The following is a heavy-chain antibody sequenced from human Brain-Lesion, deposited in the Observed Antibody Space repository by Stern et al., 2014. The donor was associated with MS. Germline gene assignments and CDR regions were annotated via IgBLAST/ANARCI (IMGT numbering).Heavy chain of an antibody. D-gene: IGHD2-2*01. J-gene: IGHJ6*02. CDR3: ARGRVVPGFQYYATDV. CDR2: IFNSGST. Sequence: VQLVESGPGLVKPSQTLSLSCTVSGGSISSGGYYWSWIRQPAGKGLEWIGRIFNSGSTSYTPSLKSRVTISIDTSKNQFSLRLNSMTAADTAVYYCARGRVVPGFQYYATDVWGQGTTVIVSS. V-gene: IGHV4-61*02. CDR1: GGSISSGGYY.